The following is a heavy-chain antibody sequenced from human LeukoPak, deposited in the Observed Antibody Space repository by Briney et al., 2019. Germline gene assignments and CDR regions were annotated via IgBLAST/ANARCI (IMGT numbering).Heavy chain of an antibody. CDR1: GYSFTSYW. CDR2: IYPGDSDT. CDR3: TRQRIVPAAMGNLDY. V-gene: IGHV5-51*01. Sequence: GESLKISCKGSGYSFTSYWIGWVRQMPGKGLEWMGIIYPGDSDTRYSPSFQGQVTISADKSISTAYLQWSSLKASDTAMYYCTRQRIVPAAMGNLDYWGQGTLVTVSS. D-gene: IGHD2-2*01. J-gene: IGHJ4*02.